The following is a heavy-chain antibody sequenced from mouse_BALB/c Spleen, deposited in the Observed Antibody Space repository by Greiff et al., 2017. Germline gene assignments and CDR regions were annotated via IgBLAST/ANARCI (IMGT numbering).Heavy chain of an antibody. V-gene: IGHV5-12-2*01. CDR1: GFTFSSYT. D-gene: IGHD2-4*01. Sequence: EVQVVESGGGLVQPGGSLKLSCAASGFTFSSYTMSWVRQTPEKRLEWVAYISNGGGSTYYPDTVKGRFTISRDNAKNTLYLQMSSLKAEDTAMYYCARYDYDVAMDYWGQGTSVTVSS. J-gene: IGHJ4*01. CDR3: ARYDYDVAMDY. CDR2: ISNGGGST.